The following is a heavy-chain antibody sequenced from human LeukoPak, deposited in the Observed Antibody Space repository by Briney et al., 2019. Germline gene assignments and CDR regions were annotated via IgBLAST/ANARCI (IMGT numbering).Heavy chain of an antibody. CDR1: GGSISSYY. J-gene: IGHJ5*02. V-gene: IGHV4-4*09. D-gene: IGHD2-2*01. CDR3: ARHFVVVVPAAKMYNWFDP. CDR2: IYTSGST. Sequence: SETLSLTCTVSGGSISSYYWSWIRQPPGKGLERIGYIYTSGSTNYNHSLKSRVTISVDTSKNQFSLKLSSVTAADTAVYYYARHFVVVVPAAKMYNWFDPWGQGTLVTVSS.